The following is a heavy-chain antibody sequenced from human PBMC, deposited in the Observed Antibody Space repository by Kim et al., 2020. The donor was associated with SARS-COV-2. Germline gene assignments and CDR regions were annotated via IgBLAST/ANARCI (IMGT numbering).Heavy chain of an antibody. CDR1: GFTFDDYA. J-gene: IGHJ6*01. Sequence: GGSLRLSCAASGFTFDDYAMHWVRQAPGKGLEWVSGISWNSGSIGYADSVKGRFTISRDNAKNSLYLQMNSLRAEDTALYYCAKDRGPYGSGSYYYYYYG. D-gene: IGHD3-10*01. CDR3: AKDRGPYGSGSYYYYYYG. V-gene: IGHV3-9*01. CDR2: ISWNSGSI.